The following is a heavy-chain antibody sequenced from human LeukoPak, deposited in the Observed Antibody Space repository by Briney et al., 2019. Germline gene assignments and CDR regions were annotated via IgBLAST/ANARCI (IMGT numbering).Heavy chain of an antibody. D-gene: IGHD6-19*01. CDR3: AVVGQWLAIDY. Sequence: GASVNVSCTASGYTFTSYYMHWVRQAPGQGLEWMGIINPSGGSTSYAQKFQGRVTMTRDTSTSTVYMELSSLRSEDTAVYYCAVVGQWLAIDYWGQGTLVTVSS. J-gene: IGHJ4*02. CDR1: GYTFTSYY. CDR2: INPSGGST. V-gene: IGHV1-46*01.